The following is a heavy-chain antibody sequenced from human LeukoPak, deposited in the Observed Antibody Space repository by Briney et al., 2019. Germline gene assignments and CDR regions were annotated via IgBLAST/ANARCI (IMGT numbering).Heavy chain of an antibody. D-gene: IGHD2-2*01. CDR2: ISSSSSYI. J-gene: IGHJ6*03. CDR1: GFTFSSYS. Sequence: PGGSLRLSCAASGFTFSSYSMHWVRQAPGKGLEWVSSISSSSSYIYYADSVKGRFTISRDNAKNSLYLQMNSLRAEDTAVYYCANNGYCSSTSCAGDYYYYMDVWGKGTTVTVSS. V-gene: IGHV3-21*01. CDR3: ANNGYCSSTSCAGDYYYYMDV.